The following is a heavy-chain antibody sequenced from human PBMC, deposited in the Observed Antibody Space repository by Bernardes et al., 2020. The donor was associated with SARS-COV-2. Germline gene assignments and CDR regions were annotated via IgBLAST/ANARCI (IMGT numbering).Heavy chain of an antibody. CDR3: ARVRRNITIFGVVIIDAFDI. V-gene: IGHV4-59*01. CDR2: INYSGST. Sequence: SETLSLTCTVSGGSISSYYWSWIRQPPGKGLEWIWDINYSGSTNYNPSLKSRVTISVDTSKNQFSLKLSSVTAADTAVYYCARVRRNITIFGVVIIDAFDIWGQGTMVTVSS. CDR1: GGSISSYY. D-gene: IGHD3-3*01. J-gene: IGHJ3*02.